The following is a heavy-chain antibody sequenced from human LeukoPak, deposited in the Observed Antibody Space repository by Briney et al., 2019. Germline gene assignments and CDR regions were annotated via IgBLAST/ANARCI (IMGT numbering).Heavy chain of an antibody. CDR1: GGTFSSYA. V-gene: IGHV1-69*05. J-gene: IGHJ4*02. CDR3: ARELHSPPYYFDY. D-gene: IGHD2-15*01. CDR2: IIPIFGTA. Sequence: SVKVSCKASGGTFSSYAISWVRQAPGQGLEWMGGIIPIFGTANYAQKFQGRVTITTDESTSTAYMELSSLRSEDTAVYYCARELHSPPYYFDYWGQGTLVTVSS.